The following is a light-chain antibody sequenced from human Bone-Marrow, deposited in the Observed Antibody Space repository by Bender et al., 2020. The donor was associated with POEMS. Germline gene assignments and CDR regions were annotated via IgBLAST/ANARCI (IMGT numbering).Light chain of an antibody. CDR1: MNDVGGFNY. V-gene: IGLV2-23*01. CDR3: CSYAGSSTLV. CDR2: EGS. J-gene: IGLJ3*02. Sequence: QSALTQPPSASGSPGQSVTISCTGTMNDVGGFNYVSWYQHHPGKAPKLMIYEGSKRPSGVSNRFSGSKSGNTASLTISGLQAEDEADYYCCSYAGSSTLVFGGGTKLTVL.